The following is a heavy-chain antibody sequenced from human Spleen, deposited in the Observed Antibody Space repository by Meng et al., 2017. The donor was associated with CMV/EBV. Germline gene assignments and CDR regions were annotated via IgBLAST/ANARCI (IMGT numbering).Heavy chain of an antibody. Sequence: GESLKISCAASGFTFSRYSMNWVRQAPGKGLEWVSYISSSISIKNYADSVKGRFTISRDNSKNTLYLQMNSLRAEDTAVYYCAKVGVSYSIFGMDVWGQGTTVTVSS. V-gene: IGHV3-48*01. CDR2: ISSSISIK. CDR1: GFTFSRYS. D-gene: IGHD4-11*01. CDR3: AKVGVSYSIFGMDV. J-gene: IGHJ6*02.